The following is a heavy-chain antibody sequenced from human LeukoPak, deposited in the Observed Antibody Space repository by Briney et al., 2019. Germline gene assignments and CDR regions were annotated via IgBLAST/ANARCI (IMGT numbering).Heavy chain of an antibody. CDR2: IVVGSGNT. CDR1: GFTFTSSA. Sequence: GTSVKVSCKASGFTFTSSAAQWVRRARGQRLEWIGWIVVGSGNTNYAQKFQERVTITRDMSTSTAYMELSSLRSEDTAVYYCAADWAYFDGSDAFDIWGQGTMVTVSS. J-gene: IGHJ3*02. CDR3: AADWAYFDGSDAFDI. V-gene: IGHV1-58*01. D-gene: IGHD3-9*01.